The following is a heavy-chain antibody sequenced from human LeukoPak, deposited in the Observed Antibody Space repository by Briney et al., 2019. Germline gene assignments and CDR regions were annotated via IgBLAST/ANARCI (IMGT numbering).Heavy chain of an antibody. CDR3: ARDPVTDYFDY. Sequence: SETLSLTCTVSGGSISSYYWSWIRQPPGKGLEWIGCIYYSGSTNYNPSLKSRVTISVDTSKNQFSLKLSSVTAADTAVYYCARDPVTDYFDYWGQGTLVTVSS. J-gene: IGHJ4*02. V-gene: IGHV4-59*01. CDR2: IYYSGST. CDR1: GGSISSYY. D-gene: IGHD3-16*02.